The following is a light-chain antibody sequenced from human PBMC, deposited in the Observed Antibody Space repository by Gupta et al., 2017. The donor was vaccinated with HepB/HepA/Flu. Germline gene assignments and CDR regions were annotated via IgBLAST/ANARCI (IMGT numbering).Light chain of an antibody. J-gene: IGKJ2*01. V-gene: IGKV4-1*01. CDR2: WAS. Sequence: DIVMTQSPDSLAVSLGERATINCKSSQSVLYSSNNKNYLAWYKQKPGQPPKLLIYWASTREAGVTDRFSGSGCGKNFTLTISSRQEEDVAVYYYQQDEGNPPSTFGQGTKLDIK. CDR1: QSVLYSSNNKNY. CDR3: QQDEGNPPST.